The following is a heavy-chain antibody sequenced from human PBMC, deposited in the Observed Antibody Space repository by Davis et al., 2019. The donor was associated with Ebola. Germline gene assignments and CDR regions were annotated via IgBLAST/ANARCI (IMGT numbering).Heavy chain of an antibody. Sequence: PGGSLRLSCATSALSFDHYAMHWFRQAPGKGLEWVSGITLNSGTTAYADSVKGRFTISRDNAKDSLYLQMNSLRTEDTAFYYCAKDFYGSGSYIDAWGQGTLVAVSS. D-gene: IGHD3-10*01. J-gene: IGHJ5*02. CDR1: ALSFDHYA. CDR2: ITLNSGTT. V-gene: IGHV3-9*01. CDR3: AKDFYGSGSYIDA.